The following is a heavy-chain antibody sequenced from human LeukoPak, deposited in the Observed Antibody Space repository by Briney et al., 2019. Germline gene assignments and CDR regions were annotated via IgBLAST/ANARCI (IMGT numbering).Heavy chain of an antibody. Sequence: GGSLRLSCAASGFTVSSNYMSWVRQAPGKGLGWVSVIYSGGSTYYADSVKGRFTISRDNSKNTLYLQMNSLRAEDTAVYYCARDMLSSIAVAGTFSNYYGMDVWGQGTTVTVSS. V-gene: IGHV3-66*01. CDR2: IYSGGST. CDR3: ARDMLSSIAVAGTFSNYYGMDV. J-gene: IGHJ6*02. D-gene: IGHD6-19*01. CDR1: GFTVSSNY.